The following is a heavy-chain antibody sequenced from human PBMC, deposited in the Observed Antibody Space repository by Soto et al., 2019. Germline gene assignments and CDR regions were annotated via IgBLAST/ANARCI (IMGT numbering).Heavy chain of an antibody. CDR2: ISAYNGNT. CDR1: GYTFTSYG. D-gene: IGHD2-2*01. V-gene: IGHV1-18*01. J-gene: IGHJ4*02. Sequence: ASVKVSCKASGYTFTSYGISWVRQAPGQGLEWMGWISAYNGNTNYAQKLQGRVTMTTDTSTSTAYMELRSLRSDDTAVYYCARDLQDIVVVPAAVGFWGQGTLVTVSS. CDR3: ARDLQDIVVVPAAVGF.